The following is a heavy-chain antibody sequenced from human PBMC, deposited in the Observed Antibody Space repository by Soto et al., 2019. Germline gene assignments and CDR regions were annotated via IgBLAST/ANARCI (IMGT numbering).Heavy chain of an antibody. CDR2: FDPEDGEA. D-gene: IGHD4-17*01. CDR3: ARRARYGDYTFDP. J-gene: IGHJ5*02. V-gene: IGHV1-24*01. Sequence: ASVKVSCKVSGYTLTELSMHWVRQAPGKGLEWMGGFDPEDGEAIYAQKFQGRVTMTEDTSTSTAYMELSSLRSEDTAVYYCARRARYGDYTFDPWGQGALVTVSS. CDR1: GYTLTELS.